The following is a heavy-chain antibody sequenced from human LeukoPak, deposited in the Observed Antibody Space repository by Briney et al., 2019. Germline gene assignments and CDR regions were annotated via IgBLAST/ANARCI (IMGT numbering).Heavy chain of an antibody. CDR3: AKDLYSSGWYEPVDY. J-gene: IGHJ4*02. CDR1: GFTFSTYG. D-gene: IGHD6-19*01. CDR2: NRYDGSNK. Sequence: GGSLRLSCAASGFTFSTYGMQLVRQAPGKGLEWVAFNRYDGSNKFYGDSVKGRFTISRDNSKNTLFLQLNSLRPDVTAVYYCAKDLYSSGWYEPVDYWGQGTLVAVSS. V-gene: IGHV3-30*02.